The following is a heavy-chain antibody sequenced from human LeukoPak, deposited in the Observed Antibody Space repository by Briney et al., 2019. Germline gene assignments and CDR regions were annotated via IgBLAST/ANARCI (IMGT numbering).Heavy chain of an antibody. CDR2: INHSGST. Sequence: SETLSLTCAVYGGSFSGYYWSWIRQPPGKGLEWIGEINHSGSTNYNPSLKSRVTISVDTSKNQFSLKLSSVTAADTAVYYCASRIVVVPAAGFDPWGQGTLVTVSS. CDR3: ASRIVVVPAAGFDP. V-gene: IGHV4-34*01. D-gene: IGHD2-2*01. J-gene: IGHJ5*02. CDR1: GGSFSGYY.